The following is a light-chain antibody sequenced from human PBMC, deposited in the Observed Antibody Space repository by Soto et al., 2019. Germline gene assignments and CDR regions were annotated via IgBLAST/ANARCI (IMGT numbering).Light chain of an antibody. V-gene: IGLV1-40*01. CDR3: PSYDSSLSGYV. Sequence: QSVLTQPPSVSGAPGQRVTISCTGSRSNIGAGYDVHWYQQLPGTAPKLLIYGNNNRPSGVPDRFSGSKSGTSASLAITGLQAEDEADYHCPSYDSSLSGYVFGTGTKLTVL. CDR1: RSNIGAGYD. J-gene: IGLJ1*01. CDR2: GNN.